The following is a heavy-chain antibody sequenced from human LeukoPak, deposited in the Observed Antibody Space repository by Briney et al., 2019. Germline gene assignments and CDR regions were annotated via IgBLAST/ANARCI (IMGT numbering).Heavy chain of an antibody. CDR2: IGPDSQTK. V-gene: IGHV3-11*01. CDR3: ARDIGFTVVRGTMLYYYAMDV. CDR1: AFAFIDSY. D-gene: IGHD3-10*01. J-gene: IGHJ6*02. Sequence: GGSLRLSCAASAFAFIDSYMSWIRQAPGKGLEWISYIGPDSQTKYYADSVKGRFTISRDNARNSLYLQMNSLRAEDTAVYYCARDIGFTVVRGTMLYYYAMDVWGQGTTVTISS.